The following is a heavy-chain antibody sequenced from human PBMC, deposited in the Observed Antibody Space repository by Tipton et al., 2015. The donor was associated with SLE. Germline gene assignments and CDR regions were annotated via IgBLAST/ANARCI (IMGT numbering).Heavy chain of an antibody. J-gene: IGHJ3*02. Sequence: TLSLTCAVYGGSFSGYSWSWIRQPPGKGLEWIGQTNPSGNTNYNPSLKSRVTISVDTSNNQLSLKLTSVTAADTALYYCARRDGDSKGWAFDMWGQGTMVTVSS. V-gene: IGHV4-34*01. CDR1: GGSFSGYS. CDR3: ARRDGDSKGWAFDM. D-gene: IGHD4-17*01. CDR2: TNPSGNT.